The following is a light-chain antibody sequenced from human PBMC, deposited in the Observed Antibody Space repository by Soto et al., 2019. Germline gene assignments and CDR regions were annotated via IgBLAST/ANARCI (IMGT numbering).Light chain of an antibody. CDR2: GAS. V-gene: IGKV3-20*01. Sequence: EIVLTQSPGTLSLSPGERATLSCRASQSVSSSYLAWYQQKPGQAPRLLIYGASSRATGIPDRFSGSGSGTDFTLTISRLEPEDFAVYYCQQYGSSRTFGQGNKVELK. CDR3: QQYGSSRT. CDR1: QSVSSSY. J-gene: IGKJ1*01.